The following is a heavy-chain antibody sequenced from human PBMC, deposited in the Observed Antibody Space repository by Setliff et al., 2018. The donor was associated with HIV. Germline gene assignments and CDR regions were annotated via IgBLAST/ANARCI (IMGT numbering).Heavy chain of an antibody. Sequence: SETLSLTCTVSGGSISNSIYYWSWIRQPPGKGLEWIGCIYYSGSTYYNPSLKSRVTISVDTSKNQFSLKLSSVTAADAAVYYCASRVYYYDSSGYLREEVFDPWGQGTLVTVSS. CDR2: IYYSGST. CDR1: GGSISNSIYY. J-gene: IGHJ5*02. D-gene: IGHD3-22*01. V-gene: IGHV4-39*01. CDR3: ASRVYYYDSSGYLREEVFDP.